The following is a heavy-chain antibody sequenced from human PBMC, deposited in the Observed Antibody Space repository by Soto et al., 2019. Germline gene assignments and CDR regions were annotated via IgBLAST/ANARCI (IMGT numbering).Heavy chain of an antibody. CDR2: IYYAGNT. V-gene: IGHV4-39*02. CDR3: AREGGRYCSGGSCQVDY. Sequence: QLQLQESGPGLVKPSETLSLTCTVSGGSISSSSYYWGWIRQPPGKGLEWIGRIYYAGNTYYTPSLKRRVTISVDTSKNQFSVKLSSVTAADTAVYYCAREGGRYCSGGSCQVDYWGQGTLVTVSS. J-gene: IGHJ4*02. CDR1: GGSISSSSYY. D-gene: IGHD2-15*01.